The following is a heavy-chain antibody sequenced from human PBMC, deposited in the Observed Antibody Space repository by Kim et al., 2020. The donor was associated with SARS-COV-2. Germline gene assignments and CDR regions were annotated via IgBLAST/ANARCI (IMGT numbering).Heavy chain of an antibody. Sequence: SETLSLTCAVYGGSFSGYYWSWIRQPPGKGLEWIGEINHSGSTNYNPSLKSRVTISVDTSKNQFSLKLSSVTAADTAVYYCARGNTTSHFYYYYYGMDF. J-gene: IGHJ6*01. V-gene: IGHV4-34*01. CDR3: ARGNTTSHFYYYYYGMDF. CDR2: INHSGST. D-gene: IGHD1-1*01. CDR1: GGSFSGYY.